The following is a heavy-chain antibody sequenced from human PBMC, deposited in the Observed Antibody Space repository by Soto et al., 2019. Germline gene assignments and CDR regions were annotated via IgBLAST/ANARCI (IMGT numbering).Heavy chain of an antibody. CDR2: IIAFNGNT. Sequence: VPVKRSCKASGYQCTRYGVGWLLLAHGKGLAWTGWIIAFNGNTNYAQKMQGRVTITTDKFTGTAYMERRSLSSADTATYYCARDSVRYCRHGVCDQGDCSTAKEVSGHGTTVTV. V-gene: IGHV1-18*01. CDR3: ARDSVRYCRHGVCDQGDCSTAKEV. D-gene: IGHD2-15*01. CDR1: GYQCTRYG. J-gene: IGHJ6*02.